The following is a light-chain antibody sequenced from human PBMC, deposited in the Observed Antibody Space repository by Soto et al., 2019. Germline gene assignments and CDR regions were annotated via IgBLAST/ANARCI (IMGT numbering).Light chain of an antibody. CDR2: AAS. J-gene: IGKJ5*01. V-gene: IGKV1-39*01. Sequence: DIQMTQSPSSLSASLGDRVAITCRASQSISSYLNWYQQKLGKAPKVLSYAASNLQSGVPSRFSGSGSGTDFALTISSLKPEDFATYYCQQSYSTLITFGQGTRLEI. CDR3: QQSYSTLIT. CDR1: QSISSY.